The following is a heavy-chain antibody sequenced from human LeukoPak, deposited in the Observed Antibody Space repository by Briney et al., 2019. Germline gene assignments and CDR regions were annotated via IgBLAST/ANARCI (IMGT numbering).Heavy chain of an antibody. V-gene: IGHV3-21*01. Sequence: GGSLRLSCAASGFTFSSYSMNWVRQAPGKGLEWVSSISSSSSYIYYADSVTGRFTISRDNAKNSLYLQMNSLRAEDTAVYYCARDLVLAARSFDYWGQGTLVTVSS. CDR2: ISSSSSYI. J-gene: IGHJ4*02. D-gene: IGHD6-6*01. CDR1: GFTFSSYS. CDR3: ARDLVLAARSFDY.